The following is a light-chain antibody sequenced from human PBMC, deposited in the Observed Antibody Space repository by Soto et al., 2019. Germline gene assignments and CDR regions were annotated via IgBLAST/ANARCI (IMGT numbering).Light chain of an antibody. V-gene: IGLV1-40*01. CDR2: DSN. J-gene: IGLJ1*01. CDR1: SSNIGAGRD. Sequence: QPVRTQPPSVSGAPGQRVIISCTGSSSNIGAGRDVHWYRQVPGEAPKFLISDSNHRPSGVPDRFSVSKSGASASLAITGLRPEDEGDYFCQSYGTSLSGLYVFGTGTKVTVL. CDR3: QSYGTSLSGLYV.